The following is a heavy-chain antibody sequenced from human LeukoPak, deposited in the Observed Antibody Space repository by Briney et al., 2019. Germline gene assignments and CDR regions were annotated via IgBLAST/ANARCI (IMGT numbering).Heavy chain of an antibody. J-gene: IGHJ4*02. CDR2: LSGSGGNT. V-gene: IGHV3-23*01. CDR1: GLTFSSYA. Sequence: GGSLRLSCAASGLTFSSYAMSWVRQAPGKGLEWVSGLSGSGGNTIYADSVKGRFTISRDNSKNTMFLQMNSLRAEDTAVYYCAKELSGGWPFDYWGQGALVTVSS. CDR3: AKELSGGWPFDY. D-gene: IGHD6-19*01.